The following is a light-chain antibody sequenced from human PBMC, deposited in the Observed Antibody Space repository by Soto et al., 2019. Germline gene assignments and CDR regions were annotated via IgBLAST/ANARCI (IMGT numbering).Light chain of an antibody. CDR1: SSDVGAYNY. CDR2: DVT. Sequence: QSALTQPASVSGSPGQSITISCTGTSSDVGAYNYVSWYQRHPGTAPKLIIYDVTLRPSGVSNRFSGSKSGNTASLTISGLQAEDEADYYCSSYTSSSTRVFGGGTKLTVL. J-gene: IGLJ3*02. CDR3: SSYTSSSTRV. V-gene: IGLV2-14*03.